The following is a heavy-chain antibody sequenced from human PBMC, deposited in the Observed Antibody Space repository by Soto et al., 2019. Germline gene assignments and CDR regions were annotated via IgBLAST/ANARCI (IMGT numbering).Heavy chain of an antibody. CDR1: GFTFTSYA. J-gene: IGHJ6*02. V-gene: IGHV3-30-3*01. D-gene: IGHD3-3*01. CDR3: ARGTTLAIFDYGMDV. Sequence: QVQLVESGGGVVQPGRPLRLSCAASGFTFTSYAMHWVRQAPGKGLEWVAVISNDGSNYYYADSVRGRFTISRDNTKNTLFLQRSSLRGEASGVYYCARGTTLAIFDYGMDVWGQGTTVTVSS. CDR2: ISNDGSNY.